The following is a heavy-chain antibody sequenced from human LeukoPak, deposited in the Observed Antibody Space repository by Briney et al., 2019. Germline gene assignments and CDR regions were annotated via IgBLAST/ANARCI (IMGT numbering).Heavy chain of an antibody. J-gene: IGHJ4*02. CDR1: GITFSTSH. D-gene: IGHD3-22*01. CDR3: ARAYSFGYGY. V-gene: IGHV3-64*01. Sequence: GGSLRLSCAASGITFSTSHMHWVRQAPGKGLEYVAAITKNGDTKYYANSVKGTFTISKDNSKNTLYLQMGSLRVKDMAVYYCARAYSFGYGYWGQGTLVTVSS. CDR2: ITKNGDTK.